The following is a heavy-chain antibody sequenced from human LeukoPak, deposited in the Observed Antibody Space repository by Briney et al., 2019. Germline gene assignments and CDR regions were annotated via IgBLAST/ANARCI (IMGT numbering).Heavy chain of an antibody. J-gene: IGHJ3*02. CDR2: ISSSGSTI. CDR1: GFTFSSYE. V-gene: IGHV3-48*03. CDR3: AKGIPMIVVVQDAFDI. Sequence: GGSLRLSCAASGFTFSSYEMNWVRQAPGKGLEWVSYISSSGSTIYYADSVKGRFTISRDNSKNTLYLQMNSLRAEDTAVYYCAKGIPMIVVVQDAFDIWGQGTMVTVSS. D-gene: IGHD3-22*01.